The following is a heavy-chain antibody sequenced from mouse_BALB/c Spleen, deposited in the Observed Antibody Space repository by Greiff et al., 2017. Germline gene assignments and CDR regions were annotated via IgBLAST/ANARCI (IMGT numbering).Heavy chain of an antibody. Sequence: VQLKESGPDLVKPSQSLSLTCTVTGYSITSDYAWNWIRQFPGNKLEWMGYISYSGSTSYNPSLKSRISITRDTSKNQFFLQLNSVTTEDTATYYCASPQLGPRDFDVWGAGTTVTVSS. CDR3: ASPQLGPRDFDV. D-gene: IGHD4-1*02. V-gene: IGHV3-2*02. J-gene: IGHJ1*01. CDR1: GYSITSDYA. CDR2: ISYSGST.